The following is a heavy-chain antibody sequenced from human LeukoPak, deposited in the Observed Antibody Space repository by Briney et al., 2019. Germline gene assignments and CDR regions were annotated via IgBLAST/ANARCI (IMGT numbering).Heavy chain of an antibody. CDR3: ASGSYSTNTFDY. D-gene: IGHD1-26*01. V-gene: IGHV4-39*01. Sequence: SETLSLTCTVSGGSISSSSYYWGWIRQPPGKGLEWIGSIYYSGSTYYNPSLKSRVTISVDTSKNQFSLKLSSVTAADTAVYYCASGSYSTNTFDYWGQGTLVTVSS. CDR2: IYYSGST. CDR1: GGSISSSSYY. J-gene: IGHJ4*02.